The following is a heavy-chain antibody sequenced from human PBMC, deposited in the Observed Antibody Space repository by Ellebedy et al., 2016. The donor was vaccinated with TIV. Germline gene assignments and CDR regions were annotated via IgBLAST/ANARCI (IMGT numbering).Heavy chain of an antibody. D-gene: IGHD1-26*01. V-gene: IGHV3-74*01. CDR3: ATEEGGSYDS. Sequence: PGGSLRLSCAASGFTLRSYSMNWVRQAPGKGLEWVSRISRDGDIRGYAEFAKGRFTVSRDNTKNTLYLQMSGLRADDSAVYYCATEEGGSYDSWGQGTRVSVSS. CDR2: ISRDGDIR. CDR1: GFTLRSYS. J-gene: IGHJ4*02.